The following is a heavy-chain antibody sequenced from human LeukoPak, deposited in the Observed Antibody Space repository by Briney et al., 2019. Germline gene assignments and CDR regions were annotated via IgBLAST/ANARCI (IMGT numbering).Heavy chain of an antibody. V-gene: IGHV3-7*01. CDR2: IKQDGSEK. D-gene: IGHD6-6*01. CDR1: GFTFSSYW. Sequence: GGSLRLSCAASGFTFSSYWMSWVRQAPGKGLEWVANIKQDGSEKYYVDSVKGRFTISRDNAKNSLYLQMNSLRAEDTAVYYCARARITIAASADGFDYWGQGSLVAVFS. J-gene: IGHJ4*02. CDR3: ARARITIAASADGFDY.